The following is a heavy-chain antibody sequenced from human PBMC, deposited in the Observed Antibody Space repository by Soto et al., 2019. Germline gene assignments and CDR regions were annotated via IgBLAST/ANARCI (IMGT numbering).Heavy chain of an antibody. CDR1: GGSISSGYY. V-gene: IGHV4-31*03. CDR2: FYYSGNT. CDR3: ASTDYLPYYMAV. J-gene: IGHJ6*03. D-gene: IGHD3-10*01. Sequence: TVSLTRSVSGGSISSGYYWIWIRQHPGKGLEWIGYFYYSGNTYYNPSLKSRVTISVDTSKNQFSLKLSSLTAADTAVYYCASTDYLPYYMAVWGQGTTVTVSS.